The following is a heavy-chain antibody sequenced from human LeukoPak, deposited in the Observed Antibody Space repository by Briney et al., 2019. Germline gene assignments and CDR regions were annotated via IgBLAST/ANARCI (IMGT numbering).Heavy chain of an antibody. D-gene: IGHD6-19*01. CDR3: ATKEPSTSGWSY. Sequence: GGSLRLSCAASGFTFNRDWTAWVRQAPGKGLEWVANIKEDGSEKNYVDSVKGRFTISRDNAENSVYLQMNDLGAEDTGVYYCATKEPSTSGWSYWGQGTLVTVSS. V-gene: IGHV3-7*01. J-gene: IGHJ4*02. CDR2: IKEDGSEK. CDR1: GFTFNRDW.